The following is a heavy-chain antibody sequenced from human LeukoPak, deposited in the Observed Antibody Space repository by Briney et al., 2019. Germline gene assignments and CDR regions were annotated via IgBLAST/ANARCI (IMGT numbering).Heavy chain of an antibody. CDR2: ISYDGSNK. Sequence: GGSLRLSCAASGFTLNNAWMSWVRQAPGKGLEWVAVISYDGSNKYYADSVKGRFTISRDNSKNTLYMQMNSLRAEDTAVYYCAKPQGRYSSSSIDYWGQGTLVTVSS. CDR3: AKPQGRYSSSSIDY. V-gene: IGHV3-30*18. CDR1: GFTLNNAW. J-gene: IGHJ4*02. D-gene: IGHD6-13*01.